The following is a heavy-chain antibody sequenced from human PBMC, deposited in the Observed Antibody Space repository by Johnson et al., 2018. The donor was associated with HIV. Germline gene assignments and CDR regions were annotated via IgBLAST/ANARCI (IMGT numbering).Heavy chain of an antibody. J-gene: IGHJ3*02. CDR1: GFTFSNAW. CDR3: TTVTKFPYSSGWDYDAFDI. D-gene: IGHD6-19*01. CDR2: IKSKTDGGTK. V-gene: IGHV3-15*01. Sequence: VQLVESGGGLVKPGGSLRLSCAASGFTFSNAWMSWVRQAPGKGLEWVGRIKSKTDGGTKDYAAPVNGRFTISSDDSKNTLYLQMNSLKTEDTAVYYCTTVTKFPYSSGWDYDAFDIWGQGTMVTVSS.